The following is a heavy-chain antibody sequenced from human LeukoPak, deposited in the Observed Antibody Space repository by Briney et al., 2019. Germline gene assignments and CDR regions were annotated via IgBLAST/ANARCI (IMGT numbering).Heavy chain of an antibody. CDR3: AKRRGLELLYYYYMDA. CDR2: ISGSGGST. Sequence: PGGSLRLSCAASGFTFSNYAMSWVRQAPGKGLEWVSAISGSGGSTYYADSVKGRFTISRDNSKNTLYLQMNSLRAEDTAVYYCAKRRGLELLYYYYMDAWGKGTTVTVSS. V-gene: IGHV3-23*01. CDR1: GFTFSNYA. D-gene: IGHD1-7*01. J-gene: IGHJ6*03.